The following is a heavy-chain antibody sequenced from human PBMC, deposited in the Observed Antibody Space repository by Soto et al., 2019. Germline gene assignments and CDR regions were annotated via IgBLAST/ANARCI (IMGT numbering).Heavy chain of an antibody. V-gene: IGHV3-66*01. D-gene: IGHD3-22*01. Sequence: VGSLRLSCAASGFTVSSNYMSWVRQAPGKGLEWVSVIYSGCSTYYEGSVKGRFTISRHTSKNTLYLQMNSLRAEDTAVYYCARSLGSSGYYYYYYGMDVWGQGTTVTVSS. CDR2: IYSGCST. CDR1: GFTVSSNY. J-gene: IGHJ6*02. CDR3: ARSLGSSGYYYYYYGMDV.